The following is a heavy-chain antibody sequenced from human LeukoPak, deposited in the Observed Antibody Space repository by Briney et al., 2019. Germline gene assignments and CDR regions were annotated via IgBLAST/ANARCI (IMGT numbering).Heavy chain of an antibody. CDR3: GREIGEGSSWYFTHNYNRDV. D-gene: IGHD6-13*01. V-gene: IGHV1-2*02. CDR1: GYTFTGYY. CDR2: INPNSGGT. Sequence: VASVKVSCKASGYTFTGYYMHWVRQAPGQGLEWMGWINPNSGGTNYAQKFQGRVTMTRDTSISTAYMELSRLRSDDTAVYYCGREIGEGSSWYFTHNYNRDVWGKGPTFTVSS. J-gene: IGHJ6*03.